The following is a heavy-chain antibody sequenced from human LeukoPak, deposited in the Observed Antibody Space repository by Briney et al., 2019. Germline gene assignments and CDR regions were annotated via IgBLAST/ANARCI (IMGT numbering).Heavy chain of an antibody. CDR3: ARSSGWAFDI. CDR1: GGSFSGYY. D-gene: IGHD2-15*01. CDR2: INHSGST. V-gene: IGHV4-34*01. J-gene: IGHJ3*02. Sequence: PSETLSLTCAVYGGSFSGYYWSWIRQPPGKGLEWIGEINHSGSTNYNPSLKSRVTISVDTSKNQFSLKLSSVTAADTAVYYCARSSGWAFDIWGQGTMVTVSS.